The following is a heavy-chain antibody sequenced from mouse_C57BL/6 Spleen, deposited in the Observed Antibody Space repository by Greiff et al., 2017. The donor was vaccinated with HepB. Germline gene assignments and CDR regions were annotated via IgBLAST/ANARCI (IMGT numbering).Heavy chain of an antibody. D-gene: IGHD1-1*01. V-gene: IGHV5-6*01. CDR2: ISSGGSYT. CDR1: GFTFSSYG. Sequence: EVQGVESGGDLVKPGGSLKLSCAASGFTFSSYGMSWVRQTPDKRLEWVATISSGGSYTYYPDSVKGRFTISRDNAKNTLYLQMSSLKSEDTAMYYCARHGVITTVVAFDYWGQGTTLTVSS. J-gene: IGHJ2*01. CDR3: ARHGVITTVVAFDY.